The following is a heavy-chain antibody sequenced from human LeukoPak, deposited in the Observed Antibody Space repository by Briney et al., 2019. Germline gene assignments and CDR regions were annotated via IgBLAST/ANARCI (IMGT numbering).Heavy chain of an antibody. CDR3: ARDRPAAAERGYSGYAFWEFYYYYYMDV. CDR1: GYTFTSYG. J-gene: IGHJ6*03. D-gene: IGHD5-12*01. Sequence: GASVKVSCKASGYTFTSYGISWVRQAPGQGLEWMGWISAYNGNTNYAQKLQGRVTMTTDTSTSTAYMELRSLRSDDTAVYYCARDRPAAAERGYSGYAFWEFYYYYYMDVWGKGTTVTVSS. CDR2: ISAYNGNT. V-gene: IGHV1-18*01.